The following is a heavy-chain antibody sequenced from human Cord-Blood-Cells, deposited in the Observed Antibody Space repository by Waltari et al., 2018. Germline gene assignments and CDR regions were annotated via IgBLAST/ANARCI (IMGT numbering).Heavy chain of an antibody. CDR2: INAGNGNK. V-gene: IGHV1-3*01. CDR1: GYTFTSYA. J-gene: IGHJ5*02. Sequence: QVQLVQSGAEVKKPGASVKVSCKASGYTFTSYAMHWVRQAPGQRLEWMGWINAGNGNKKYSQKFQGRVTITRDTSASTSYMELSSLRSEDTAVYYCARDLTGITGTTYNWFDPWGQEPWSPSPQ. CDR3: ARDLTGITGTTYNWFDP. D-gene: IGHD1-7*01.